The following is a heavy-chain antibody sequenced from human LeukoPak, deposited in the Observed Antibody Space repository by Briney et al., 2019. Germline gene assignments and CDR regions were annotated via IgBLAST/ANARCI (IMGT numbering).Heavy chain of an antibody. CDR1: GYTFTGYY. J-gene: IGHJ3*02. CDR2: TNPNSGGT. CDR3: ARVYAAGTWDAFDI. D-gene: IGHD6-13*01. V-gene: IGHV1-2*02. Sequence: ASVKVSCKASGYTFTGYYMHWVRQAPGQGLEWMGWTNPNSGGTNYAQKFQGRVTMTRDTSISTAYMELSRLRSDDTAVYYCARVYAAGTWDAFDIWGQGTMATVSS.